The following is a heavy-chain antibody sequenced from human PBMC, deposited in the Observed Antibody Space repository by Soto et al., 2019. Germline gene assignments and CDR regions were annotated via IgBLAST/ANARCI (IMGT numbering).Heavy chain of an antibody. CDR2: ISGSGTDK. V-gene: IGHV3-11*01. Sequence: KSGGSLRLSCAASGFTFSDYYMTWIRQAPGRGLEWVSYISGSGTDKSYADSVKGRFTISKDNADNSLFLQMNNLRAEDTAVYYCAKLVTTAAAGTFDYWGQGTLVTVSS. CDR1: GFTFSDYY. CDR3: AKLVTTAAAGTFDY. D-gene: IGHD6-13*01. J-gene: IGHJ4*02.